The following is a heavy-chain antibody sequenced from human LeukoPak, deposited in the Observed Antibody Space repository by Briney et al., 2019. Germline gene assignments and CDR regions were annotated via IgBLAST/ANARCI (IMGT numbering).Heavy chain of an antibody. CDR2: INPSGGST. D-gene: IGHD2-8*01. V-gene: IGHV1-46*01. CDR3: ARDFPWSPLAYYYYGMDV. CDR1: GYTFTSYY. Sequence: ASVKVSCKASGYTFTSYYIHWVRQAPGQGLEWMGIINPSGGSTNYAQKFQGRVTMTRDTSTSTFYMELSSLGSEDTAVYYCARDFPWSPLAYYYYGMDVWGQGTTVTVSS. J-gene: IGHJ6*02.